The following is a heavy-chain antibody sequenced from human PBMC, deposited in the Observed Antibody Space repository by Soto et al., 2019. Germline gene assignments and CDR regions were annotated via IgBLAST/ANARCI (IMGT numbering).Heavy chain of an antibody. V-gene: IGHV3-7*03. CDR1: GFTFSSYW. CDR3: ARAPPYYYDSSGSKTAFDI. D-gene: IGHD3-22*01. J-gene: IGHJ3*02. CDR2: IKEDGSEK. Sequence: GGSLRLSCAASGFTFSSYWMTWVRLAPGKGLEWVANIKEDGSEKYYVDSVKGRFTISRDNAKNSLYLQMNSLRAEDTAVYYCARAPPYYYDSSGSKTAFDIWGQGTMVTVSS.